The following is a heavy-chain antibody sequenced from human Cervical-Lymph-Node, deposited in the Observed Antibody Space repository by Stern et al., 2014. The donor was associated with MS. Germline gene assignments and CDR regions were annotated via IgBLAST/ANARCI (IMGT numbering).Heavy chain of an antibody. CDR2: VSTTGSSM. V-gene: IGHV3-48*01. J-gene: IGHJ4*02. Sequence: EVQLVESGGGLVQPGESLRLSCAASGFTFTSYSMNWVRQAPGTGLEWVAYVSTTGSSMSYADSVKGRFTISRDNAKNSLFLQMNTLRVDDTAVYYCTRGQGDYWGQGSLVAVSS. CDR3: TRGQGDY. CDR1: GFTFTSYS.